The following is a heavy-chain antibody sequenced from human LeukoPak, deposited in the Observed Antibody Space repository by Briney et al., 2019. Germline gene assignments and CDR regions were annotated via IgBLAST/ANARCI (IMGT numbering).Heavy chain of an antibody. V-gene: IGHV3-48*01. CDR3: VRDAYYCTNGVCYTWDY. CDR1: GFTFSSYS. CDR2: ISSSSSTI. Sequence: GGSLRLSCAASGFTFSSYSMNWVRQAPGKGLEWVSYISSSSSTIYYADSVKGRFTISRDNAKNSLYLQMNSLRAEDTAVYYCVRDAYYCTNGVCYTWDYWGQGTLVTVSS. J-gene: IGHJ4*02. D-gene: IGHD2-8*01.